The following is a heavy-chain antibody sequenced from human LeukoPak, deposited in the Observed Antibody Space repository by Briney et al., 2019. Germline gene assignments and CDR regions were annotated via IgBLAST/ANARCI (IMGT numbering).Heavy chain of an antibody. J-gene: IGHJ4*02. CDR2: INPNSGGT. CDR3: ARADRGIAAAGTRYFDY. D-gene: IGHD6-13*01. V-gene: IGHV1-2*02. Sequence: ASVNVSCTASGYTFTGYYMHWVRQAPGQGLEWMGWINPNSGGTNYAQKFQGRVTMTRDTYISTAYMELSRLRSDDTAVYYCARADRGIAAAGTRYFDYWGQGTLVTVSS. CDR1: GYTFTGYY.